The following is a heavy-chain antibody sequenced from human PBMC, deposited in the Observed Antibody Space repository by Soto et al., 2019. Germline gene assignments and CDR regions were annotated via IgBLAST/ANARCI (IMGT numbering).Heavy chain of an antibody. Sequence: VQLVESGGGLVQPGGSLRLPCEASGFTFSSYSMNWVRQAPGKAPEWLSSISTSSRTIYYADSVKGGFTISRDNAENSVYLQINSLRAEDTAVYYCARDRSTVVRGVFDYWGQGALVTVSS. CDR3: ARDRSTVVRGVFDY. D-gene: IGHD3-10*01. J-gene: IGHJ4*02. CDR1: GFTFSSYS. V-gene: IGHV3-48*01. CDR2: ISTSSRTI.